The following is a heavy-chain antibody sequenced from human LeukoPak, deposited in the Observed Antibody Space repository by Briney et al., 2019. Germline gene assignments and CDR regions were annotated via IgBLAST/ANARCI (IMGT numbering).Heavy chain of an antibody. CDR1: GFTFSTYW. CDR2: IRGDGNSA. V-gene: IGHV3-74*01. J-gene: IGHJ4*02. Sequence: PRGSLRLSCAASGFTFSTYWTHWVRQVPGEGLGWVSRIRGDGNSATYADFVKGRFTISRDNAKNTLYLQMNRLRVEDTAVYYCARSDYTDYWGQGTPVTVSS. D-gene: IGHD3-3*01. CDR3: ARSDYTDY.